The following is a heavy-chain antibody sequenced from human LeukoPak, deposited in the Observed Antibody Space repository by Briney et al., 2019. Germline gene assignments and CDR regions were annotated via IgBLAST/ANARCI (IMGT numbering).Heavy chain of an antibody. J-gene: IGHJ3*02. V-gene: IGHV3-7*05. D-gene: IGHD2-2*01. Sequence: GGSLRLSCAASGFTFSNYWMSWVRQAPGKGLEWVANIKQDGSEKYYVDSVKGRFTISRGNAKNSLYLQMNSLRAEDTAVYYCARRGDTSSMSAFDIWGQGTMVTVSS. CDR3: ARRGDTSSMSAFDI. CDR2: IKQDGSEK. CDR1: GFTFSNYW.